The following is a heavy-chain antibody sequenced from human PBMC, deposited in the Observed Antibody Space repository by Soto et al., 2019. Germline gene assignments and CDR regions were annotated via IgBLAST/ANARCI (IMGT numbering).Heavy chain of an antibody. Sequence: GESLKISCSTSGYSFTSYWIGWVRQMPGKGLEWMGIIHPGDSDTRYSPSFQGQVTISADKSISTAYLQWSSLKASDTAIYYCARSRTYGGNSFDYWGQGTLVTVSS. D-gene: IGHD2-15*01. CDR3: ARSRTYGGNSFDY. J-gene: IGHJ4*02. CDR1: GYSFTSYW. V-gene: IGHV5-51*01. CDR2: IHPGDSDT.